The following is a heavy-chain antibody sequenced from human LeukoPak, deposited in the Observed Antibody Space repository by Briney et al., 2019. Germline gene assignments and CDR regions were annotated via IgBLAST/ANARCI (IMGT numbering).Heavy chain of an antibody. CDR2: ISAYNGNT. V-gene: IGHV1-18*01. CDR3: ARDRAYYDILTGYYKDFDY. J-gene: IGHJ4*02. Sequence: ASVKVSCKASGYTFTSYDISWVRQAPGQGLEWMGWISAYNGNTNYAQKLQGRVTMTTDTSTSTAYMELRSLRSDDTAVYYCARDRAYYDILTGYYKDFDYWGQGTLVTVSS. CDR1: GYTFTSYD. D-gene: IGHD3-9*01.